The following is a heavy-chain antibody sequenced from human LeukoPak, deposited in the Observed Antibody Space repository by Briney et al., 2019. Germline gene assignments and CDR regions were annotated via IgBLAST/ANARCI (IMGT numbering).Heavy chain of an antibody. CDR1: GGTFSSYA. D-gene: IGHD2-2*01. Sequence: ASVKVSCKASGGTFSSYAISWVRQAPGQGLEWMGGIIPIFGTANYAQRFQGRVTITADESTSTAYMELSSLRSEDTAVYYCARGFDVLVPAAFPPAEYWGQGTLVTVSS. CDR3: ARGFDVLVPAAFPPAEY. J-gene: IGHJ4*02. CDR2: IIPIFGTA. V-gene: IGHV1-69*13.